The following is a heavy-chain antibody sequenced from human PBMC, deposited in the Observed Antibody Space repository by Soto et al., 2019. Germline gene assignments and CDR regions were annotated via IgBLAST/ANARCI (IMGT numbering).Heavy chain of an antibody. V-gene: IGHV1-69*02. J-gene: IGHJ1*01. CDR2: IIPILGIA. Sequence: GASVKVSCKASGGTFSSYTISWVRQAPGQGLEWMGRIIPILGIANYAQKFQGRVTITADKSTSTAYMELSSLRSEDTAVYYCARLGLRLWALFDVWGQGTLVTVFS. CDR3: ARLGLRLWALFDV. CDR1: GGTFSSYT. D-gene: IGHD3-16*01.